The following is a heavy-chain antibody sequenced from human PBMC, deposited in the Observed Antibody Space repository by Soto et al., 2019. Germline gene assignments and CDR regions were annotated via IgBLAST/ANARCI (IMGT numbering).Heavy chain of an antibody. CDR3: ARDPAYYYDSSGYEYFQH. D-gene: IGHD3-22*01. CDR1: GFTFSSYS. J-gene: IGHJ1*01. CDR2: ISSSSSYI. Sequence: GGSLRRSCADSGFTFSSYSMNWVRQAPGKGLEWVSSISSSSSYIYYADSVKGRFTISRDNAKNSLYLQMNSLRAEDTAVYYCARDPAYYYDSSGYEYFQHWGQGTLVTVSS. V-gene: IGHV3-21*01.